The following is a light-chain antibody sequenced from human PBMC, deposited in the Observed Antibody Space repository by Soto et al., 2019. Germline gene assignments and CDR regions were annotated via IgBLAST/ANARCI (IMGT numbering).Light chain of an antibody. CDR3: QQYNNYPYT. Sequence: DIQMTQSPSTLSAFVGDRVTITCRASQSLTGWLAWYQQKPGKAPKLLIYKASSLESGVPSRFSGSGSGTEFTLTISSLQPDGFATYYCQQYNNYPYTFGQGTKLEIK. J-gene: IGKJ2*01. V-gene: IGKV1-5*03. CDR2: KAS. CDR1: QSLTGW.